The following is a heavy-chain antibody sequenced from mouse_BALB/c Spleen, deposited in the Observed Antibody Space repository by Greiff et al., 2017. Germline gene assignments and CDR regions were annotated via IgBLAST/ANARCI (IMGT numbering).Heavy chain of an antibody. CDR3: ARDYYGSFFDY. CDR2: INPYNDGT. J-gene: IGHJ2*01. V-gene: IGHV1-14*01. CDR1: GYTFTSYV. Sequence: VQLKESGPELVKPGASVKMSCKASGYTFTSYVMHWVKQKPGQGLEWIGYINPYNDGTKYNEKFKGKATLTSDKSSSTAYMELSSLTSEDSAVYYCARDYYGSFFDYWGQGTTLTVSS. D-gene: IGHD1-1*01.